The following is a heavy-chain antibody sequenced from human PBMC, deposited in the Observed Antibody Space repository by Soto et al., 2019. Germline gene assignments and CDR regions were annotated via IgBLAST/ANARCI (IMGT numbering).Heavy chain of an antibody. Sequence: GGSLRLSCAASGFTFSTYDMHWVRQVPGKGLEWVSAISGSGHDTYYADSVKGRFTISRDNSKNTLYLQMNSLRAEDTAVYYCAKDQRHYSSSWYIEYWGPGTLVTVSS. V-gene: IGHV3-23*01. D-gene: IGHD6-13*01. CDR2: ISGSGHDT. CDR1: GFTFSTYD. J-gene: IGHJ4*02. CDR3: AKDQRHYSSSWYIEY.